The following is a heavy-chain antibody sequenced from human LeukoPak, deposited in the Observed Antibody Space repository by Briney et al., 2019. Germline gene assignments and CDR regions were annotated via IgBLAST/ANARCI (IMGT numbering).Heavy chain of an antibody. Sequence: SETLSLTCTVARGSSSGSIRSYYWSWLRQHPGKGLVWIGYISSSGSVNDNPSLRSRVTISVDTSKNQLFLSLSSVSGADTAVYYCARIPPGYSRAYYCNYGGEGTLVTVSP. V-gene: IGHV4-4*09. CDR3: ARIPPGYSRAYYCNY. CDR1: RGSSSGSIRSYY. CDR2: ISSSGSV. D-gene: IGHD5-12*01. J-gene: IGHJ4*02.